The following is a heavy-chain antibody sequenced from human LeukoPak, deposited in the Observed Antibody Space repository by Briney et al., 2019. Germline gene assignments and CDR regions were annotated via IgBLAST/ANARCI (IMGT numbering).Heavy chain of an antibody. J-gene: IGHJ6*03. CDR2: IYYSGST. CDR3: ARVRYYYYMDV. CDR1: GGSISSYY. Sequence: SETLSLTCTVSGGSISSYYWSWIRQPPGKGLEWIGYIYYSGSTNYNPSLKSRVTISVDTSKNQFSLNLSSVTAADTAVYYCARVRYYYYMDVWGKGTTVTVPS. V-gene: IGHV4-59*01.